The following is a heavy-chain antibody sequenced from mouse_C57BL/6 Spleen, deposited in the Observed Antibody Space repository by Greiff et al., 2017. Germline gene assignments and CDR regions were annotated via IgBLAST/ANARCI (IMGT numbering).Heavy chain of an antibody. J-gene: IGHJ3*01. CDR1: GYTFTDYE. CDR2: IDPETGGT. D-gene: IGHD2-5*01. CDR3: TSWGSNWFAY. Sequence: VKLMESGAELVRPGASVTLSCKASGYTFTDYEMHWVKQTPVHGLEWIGAIDPETGGTAYNQKFKGKAILTADKSSSTAYMELRSLTSEDSAVYYCTSWGSNWFAYWGQGTLVTVSA. V-gene: IGHV1-15*01.